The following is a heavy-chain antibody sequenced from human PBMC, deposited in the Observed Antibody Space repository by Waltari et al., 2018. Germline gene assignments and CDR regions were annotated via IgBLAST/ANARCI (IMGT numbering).Heavy chain of an antibody. Sequence: VQLQASGPGLVKPSETLSLTCAVSGYSISSGYYWGWLRQPPGKGLEWIGSIYHSGSTYYNPSLKSRVTISVDTSKNQFSLKLSSVTAADTAVYYCARHLDYYDSSGYPADAFDIWGQGTMVTVSS. J-gene: IGHJ3*02. V-gene: IGHV4-38-2*01. D-gene: IGHD3-22*01. CDR2: IYHSGST. CDR3: ARHLDYYDSSGYPADAFDI. CDR1: GYSISSGYY.